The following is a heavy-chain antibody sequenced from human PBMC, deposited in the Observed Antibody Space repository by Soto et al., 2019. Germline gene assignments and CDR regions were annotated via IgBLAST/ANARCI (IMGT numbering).Heavy chain of an antibody. CDR2: IYYSGIS. CDR1: GGSTSSGGFY. J-gene: IGHJ6*02. CDR3: ATNGYTYGMDV. D-gene: IGHD5-18*01. Sequence: TLSLTCTVSGGSTSSGGFYWSWIRQHPGKGLEWIGYIYYSGISYYNPSLKSRVSISLDTSRNQFSMTLNSVTAADTAVYYCATNGYTYGMDVWGQGATVTVSS. V-gene: IGHV4-31*03.